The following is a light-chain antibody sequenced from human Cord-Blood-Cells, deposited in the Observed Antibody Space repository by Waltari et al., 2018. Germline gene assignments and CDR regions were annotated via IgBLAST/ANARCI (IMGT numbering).Light chain of an antibody. CDR1: QSISSY. CDR2: AAS. J-gene: IGKJ3*01. CDR3: QQSYSTLFT. V-gene: IGKV1-39*01. Sequence: DIQMPQSPSSLSASVGDRVTITCRASQSISSYLNWYQQKPGKAPKLLIYAASSLQSGVPSRFSGSGSGTDFPLTISSLQPEDFATYYCQQSYSTLFTFGPGTKVDIK.